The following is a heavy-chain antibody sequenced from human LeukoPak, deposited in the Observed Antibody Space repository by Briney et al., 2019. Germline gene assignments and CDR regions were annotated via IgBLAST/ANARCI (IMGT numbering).Heavy chain of an antibody. V-gene: IGHV4-39*01. D-gene: IGHD1-14*01. CDR2: IYYSGST. J-gene: IGHJ3*02. CDR3: ARHKTRTRAFDI. Sequence: WVRQPPGKGLEWIGSIYYSGSTYYNPSLKSRVTMSVDTSKNQFSLKLGSVTAADTAVFYCARHKTRTRAFDIWGQGTMVTVSS.